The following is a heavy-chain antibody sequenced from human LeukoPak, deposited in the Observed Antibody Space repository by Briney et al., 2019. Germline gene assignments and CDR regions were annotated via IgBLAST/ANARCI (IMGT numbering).Heavy chain of an antibody. CDR2: ISSSSSYI. D-gene: IGHD2-15*01. CDR3: ARGSEGYCSGGGCYYGMDV. CDR1: GFTFSSYW. V-gene: IGHV3-21*01. Sequence: PGGSLRLSCAASGFTFSSYWMSWVRQAPGKGLEWVSYISSSSSYIYYADSVKGRFTISRDNAENSLYLQMNSLRAEDTAVYYCARGSEGYCSGGGCYYGMDVWGQGTTVTVSS. J-gene: IGHJ6*01.